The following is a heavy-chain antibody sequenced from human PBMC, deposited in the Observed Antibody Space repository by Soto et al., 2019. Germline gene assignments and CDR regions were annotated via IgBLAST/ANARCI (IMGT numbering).Heavy chain of an antibody. CDR1: GFTFSSYG. V-gene: IGHV3-33*01. J-gene: IGHJ6*04. Sequence: WGSLRLSCAASGFTFSSYGMHWVRQAPGKGLEWVAVIWYYGSNKYYADSVKGRFTISRDNSKNTLYLQMNSLRAEDTAVYYCARRDRLNWNSNYYYGMDVWGKGITVTVSA. CDR3: ARRDRLNWNSNYYYGMDV. D-gene: IGHD1-7*01. CDR2: IWYYGSNK.